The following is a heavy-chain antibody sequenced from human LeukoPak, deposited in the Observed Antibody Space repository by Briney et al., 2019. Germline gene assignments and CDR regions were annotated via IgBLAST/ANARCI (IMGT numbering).Heavy chain of an antibody. Sequence: ETLSLTCTVSGGSISSYYWSWIRQPPGKGLEWVSAISGSGGSTYYADSVKGRFTISRDNSKNTLYLQMNSLRAEDTAVYYCASLPSSPILTGYYLDYWGQGTLVTVSS. J-gene: IGHJ4*02. D-gene: IGHD3-9*01. CDR2: ISGSGGST. CDR1: GGSISSYY. V-gene: IGHV3-23*01. CDR3: ASLPSSPILTGYYLDY.